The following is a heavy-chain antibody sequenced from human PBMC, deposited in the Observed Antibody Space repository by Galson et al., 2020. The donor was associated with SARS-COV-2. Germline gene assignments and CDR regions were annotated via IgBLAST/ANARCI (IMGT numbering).Heavy chain of an antibody. Sequence: SETLSLTCAVSGGSFSGYSWTWIRQSPGKGLEWIGEINYGGNTNYSPSLKNRVSLSVETSKNQFSLHLRSVTAADTAPYYCARRHREFVPFPVLGFCPWYASYYMDVSATGTTVTISS. J-gene: IGHJ6*03. V-gene: IGHV4-34*01. D-gene: IGHD3-3*01. CDR3: ARRHREFVPFPVLGFCPWYASYYMDV. CDR1: GGSFSGYS. CDR2: INYGGNT.